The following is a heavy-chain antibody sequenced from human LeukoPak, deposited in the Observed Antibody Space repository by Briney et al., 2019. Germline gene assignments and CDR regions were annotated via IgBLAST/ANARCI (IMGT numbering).Heavy chain of an antibody. CDR1: GFTVSSNY. Sequence: PGGSLRLSCAASGFTVSSNYMSWVRQAPGKGLEWVSSISSSSSYIYYADSVKGRFTISRDNAKNSLYLQMNSLRAEDTAVYYCASSQYPAAPGYWGQGTLVTVSS. CDR3: ASSQYPAAPGY. J-gene: IGHJ4*02. D-gene: IGHD2-2*01. CDR2: ISSSSSYI. V-gene: IGHV3-21*01.